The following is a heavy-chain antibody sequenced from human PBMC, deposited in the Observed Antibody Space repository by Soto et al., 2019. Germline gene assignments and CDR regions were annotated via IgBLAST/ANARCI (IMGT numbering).Heavy chain of an antibody. J-gene: IGHJ4*02. Sequence: ASVKVSCKASGYTFTSYDINWVRQATGQGLEWMGWMNPNSGNAGYAQKFQGRVTMTRNTSISTAYMELSSLRSEDAAVYYCARAEGSSGYYFGVDYWGQGTLVTVSS. CDR3: ARAEGSSGYYFGVDY. V-gene: IGHV1-8*01. CDR1: GYTFTSYD. CDR2: MNPNSGNA. D-gene: IGHD3-22*01.